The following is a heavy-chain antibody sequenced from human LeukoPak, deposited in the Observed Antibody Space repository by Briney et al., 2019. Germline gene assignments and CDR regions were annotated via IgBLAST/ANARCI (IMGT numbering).Heavy chain of an antibody. J-gene: IGHJ4*02. D-gene: IGHD3/OR15-3a*01. V-gene: IGHV4-39*01. CDR2: IYYSGNT. Sequence: SETLSLTCTVSGDSISSSNSYWGWIRQPPGKGLEWIGSIYYSGNTYYNASLKSQVSISIDTSKNQFSLRLTSVTAADTAVYYCASQTGSGLFILPGGQGTLVTVSS. CDR3: ASQTGSGLFILP. CDR1: GDSISSSNSY.